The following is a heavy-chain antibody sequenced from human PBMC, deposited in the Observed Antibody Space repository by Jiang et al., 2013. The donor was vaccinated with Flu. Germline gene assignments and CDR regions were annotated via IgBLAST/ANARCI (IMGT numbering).Heavy chain of an antibody. CDR3: ARDATRDGYNHWYFDL. D-gene: IGHD5-24*01. Sequence: VQLLESGGGVVQPGRSLRLSCAASGFTFSSYGMHWVRQAPGKGLEWVAVIWYDGSNKYYADSVKGRFTISRDNSKNTLYLQMNSLRAEDTAVYYCARDATRDGYNHWYFDLWGLAPWSLSPQ. CDR1: GFTFSSYG. J-gene: IGHJ2*01. CDR2: IWYDGSNK. V-gene: IGHV3-33*08.